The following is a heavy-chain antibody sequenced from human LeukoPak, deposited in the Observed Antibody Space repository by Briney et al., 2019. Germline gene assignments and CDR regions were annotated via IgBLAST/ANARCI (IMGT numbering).Heavy chain of an antibody. V-gene: IGHV3-21*01. J-gene: IGHJ4*02. CDR1: GFTFSSYS. CDR3: AKVDYYGSGSYYSIDY. Sequence: GGSLRLSCAASGFTFSSYSMNWVRQAPGKGLEWVSSISSSSSYIYYADSVKGRFTISRDNAKNSLYLQMNSLRAEDTAVYYCAKVDYYGSGSYYSIDYWGQGTLVTVSS. D-gene: IGHD3-10*01. CDR2: ISSSSSYI.